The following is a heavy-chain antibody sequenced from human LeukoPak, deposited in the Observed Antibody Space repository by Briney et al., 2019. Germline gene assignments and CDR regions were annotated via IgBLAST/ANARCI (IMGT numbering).Heavy chain of an antibody. CDR1: GGSISSYY. Sequence: SETLSLTCTVSGGSISSYYWSWIRQPAGKGLEWIGRIYTSGSANYNPSLKSRVTMSVDTSKNQFSLKLSSVTAADTAVYYCARENYSNYALVHYYGMDVRGQGTTVTVSS. D-gene: IGHD4-11*01. J-gene: IGHJ6*02. CDR2: IYTSGSA. CDR3: ARENYSNYALVHYYGMDV. V-gene: IGHV4-4*07.